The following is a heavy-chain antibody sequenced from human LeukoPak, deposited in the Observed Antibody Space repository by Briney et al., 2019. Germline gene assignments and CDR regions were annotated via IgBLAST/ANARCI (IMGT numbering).Heavy chain of an antibody. V-gene: IGHV3-30*03. CDR2: ISYDGSNK. CDR1: GFTFSRYG. Sequence: GGSLRLSCAASGFTFSRYGMHWVRQAPGKGLEWVAVISYDGSNKYYADSVKGRFTISRDNSKNTLYLQMNSLRAEDTAVYYCTMLTTRWGGYFDYWGQGTLVTVSS. J-gene: IGHJ4*02. D-gene: IGHD3-10*02. CDR3: TMLTTRWGGYFDY.